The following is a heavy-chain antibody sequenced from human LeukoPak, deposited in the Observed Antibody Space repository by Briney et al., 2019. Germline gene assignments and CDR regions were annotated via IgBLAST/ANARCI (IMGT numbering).Heavy chain of an antibody. V-gene: IGHV1-69*05. CDR1: GGTFSSYA. J-gene: IGHJ3*02. D-gene: IGHD3-10*01. Sequence: SVKVSCKASGGTFSSYAISWVRQAPGQGLEWMGGIIPIFGTANYAQKFQGRVTITTDESTSTAYMELSSLRSEDTAVYYCARGYTSTHYGSGSYLVSADDAFDIWGQGTMVTVSS. CDR2: IIPIFGTA. CDR3: ARGYTSTHYGSGSYLVSADDAFDI.